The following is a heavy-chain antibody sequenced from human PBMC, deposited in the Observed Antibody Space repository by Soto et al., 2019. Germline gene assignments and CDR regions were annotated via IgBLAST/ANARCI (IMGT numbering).Heavy chain of an antibody. CDR1: GCSIDSGAFS. CDR2: VTHRGTA. Sequence: PSETLSLTCAVSGCSIDSGAFSFSLLQQPPGKGLEWIGYVTHRGTAYSIPSLSGRITLSVDSYQTPFSLKLTSVTAADSAFYYCARIHWAQSSLDYWGRGILVTVSS. V-gene: IGHV4-30-2*01. J-gene: IGHJ4*02. CDR3: ARIHWAQSSLDY. D-gene: IGHD6-13*01.